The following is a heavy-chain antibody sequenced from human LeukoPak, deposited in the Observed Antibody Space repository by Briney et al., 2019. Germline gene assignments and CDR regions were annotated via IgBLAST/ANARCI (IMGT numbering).Heavy chain of an antibody. D-gene: IGHD6-13*01. CDR1: GFTFSSYA. Sequence: GRSLRLSCAASGFTFSSYAMHWVRQAPGKGLEGVAVISYDGSNKYYADSVKGRFTISRDNSKNTLYLQMNSLRAEDTAVYYCARPKNTEQQLVNWFDPWGQGTLVTVPS. V-gene: IGHV3-30*04. J-gene: IGHJ5*02. CDR2: ISYDGSNK. CDR3: ARPKNTEQQLVNWFDP.